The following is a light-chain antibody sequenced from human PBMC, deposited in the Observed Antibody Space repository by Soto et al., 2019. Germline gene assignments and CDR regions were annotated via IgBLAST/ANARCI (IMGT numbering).Light chain of an antibody. CDR3: AAWDDSLNAYYV. V-gene: IGLV1-44*01. J-gene: IGLJ1*01. Sequence: QSALTQPPSASGTPWQRVTISCSGSSSNIGSNTVNWYQQLPGTAPKLLIYSNNQRPSGVPDRFSGSKSGTSASLAISGLQSEDEADYYCAAWDDSLNAYYVFGTGTKVTVL. CDR1: SSNIGSNT. CDR2: SNN.